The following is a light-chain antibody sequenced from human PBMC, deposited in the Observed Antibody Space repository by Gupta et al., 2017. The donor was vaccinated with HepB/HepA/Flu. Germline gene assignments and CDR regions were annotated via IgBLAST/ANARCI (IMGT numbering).Light chain of an antibody. CDR2: SNN. J-gene: IGLJ1*01. V-gene: IGLV1-44*01. CDR3: AAWDDSLNGYV. CDR1: SSNIGSNT. Sequence: SVLPQPPSASGTPGQRVPISCPGSSSNIGSNTVNWYQQLPGTAPKLLIYSNNQRPSGVPDRFSGSKSGTSASLAISGLQSEDEADYYCAAWDDSLNGYVFGTGTKVTVL.